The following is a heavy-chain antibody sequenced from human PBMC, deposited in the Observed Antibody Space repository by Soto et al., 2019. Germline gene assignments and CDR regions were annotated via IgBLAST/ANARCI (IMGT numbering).Heavy chain of an antibody. Sequence: QLLLQESGPGLVKPSETLSLTCTVSGDSVSNSGYYWGWIRRSPGKGLEWIGSVSFSGSKYYNPSLRSRVTFSVDTSKTLISLKLRSVTAADTAVYYCARGSTWQGRDWFDPWGQGTLVTVSS. D-gene: IGHD6-13*01. CDR1: GDSVSNSGYY. J-gene: IGHJ5*02. V-gene: IGHV4-39*01. CDR2: VSFSGSK. CDR3: ARGSTWQGRDWFDP.